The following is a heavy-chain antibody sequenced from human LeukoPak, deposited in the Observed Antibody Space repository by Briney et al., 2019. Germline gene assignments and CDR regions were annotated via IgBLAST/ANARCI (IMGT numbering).Heavy chain of an antibody. V-gene: IGHV3-15*01. D-gene: IGHD2-2*01. J-gene: IGHJ4*02. Sequence: GGSLRLSCAASGFTFINAWMSWVRQAPGKGLEWVCRIKSKTDGGTADYAAPVKGRFTISRDDSKNTLYLQLSSLKTEDTAVYYCTTLKAGTSSFLWGQGTLVTVSS. CDR2: IKSKTDGGTA. CDR1: GFTFINAW. CDR3: TTLKAGTSSFL.